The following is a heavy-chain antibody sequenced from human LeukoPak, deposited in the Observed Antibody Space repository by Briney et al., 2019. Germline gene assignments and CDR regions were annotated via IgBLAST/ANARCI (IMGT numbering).Heavy chain of an antibody. V-gene: IGHV4-30-4*08. J-gene: IGHJ2*01. CDR3: ARDFWSGYSHWYFDL. CDR2: IYYSGST. D-gene: IGHD3-3*01. CDR1: GGSISSGDYY. Sequence: PSETLSLTCTVSGGSISSGDYYWSWIRQPPGKGLEWIGCIYYSGSTYYNPSLKSRVTISVDTSKNQFSLKLTSVTAADTAVYYCARDFWSGYSHWYFDLWGRGTLVTVSS.